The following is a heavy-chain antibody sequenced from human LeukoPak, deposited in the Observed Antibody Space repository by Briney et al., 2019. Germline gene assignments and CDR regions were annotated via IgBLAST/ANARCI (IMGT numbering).Heavy chain of an antibody. CDR2: IIPIFGTA. V-gene: IGHV1-69*13. Sequence: SVKVSCKASGGTFRSYAISWVRQAPGQGLEWMGGIIPIFGTANYAQKFQGRVTITADESTSTAYMELSSLRSEDTALYYCARDTYYYGSGSGDAFDIWGQGTMVTVSS. CDR3: ARDTYYYGSGSGDAFDI. CDR1: GGTFRSYA. D-gene: IGHD3-10*01. J-gene: IGHJ3*02.